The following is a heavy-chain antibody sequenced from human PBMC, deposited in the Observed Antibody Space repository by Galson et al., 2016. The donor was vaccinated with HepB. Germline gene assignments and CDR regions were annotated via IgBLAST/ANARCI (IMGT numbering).Heavy chain of an antibody. V-gene: IGHV4-61*08. CDR3: ASDSTYGNF. D-gene: IGHD1-7*01. J-gene: IGHJ4*02. CDR2: IFYFDNT. Sequence: SETLSLTCTVSGASVSSTGYYWSWIRQPPGKGLEWIGYIFYFDNTNYNPSLKSRVTISVDTSKNQFSLKLNSVTAADTAVYYCASDSTYGNFRGQGTLATVSS. CDR1: GASVSSTGYY.